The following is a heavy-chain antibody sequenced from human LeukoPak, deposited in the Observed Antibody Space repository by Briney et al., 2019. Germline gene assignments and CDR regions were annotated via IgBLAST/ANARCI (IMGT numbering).Heavy chain of an antibody. J-gene: IGHJ5*02. Sequence: TSETLSLTCAVYGGSFSGYYWSWIRQPPGKGLEWIGEINHSGSTNYNPSLKSRVTISVDTSKNQFSLKLSSVTAADTAVYYCARHSAGWGITMVRRPSWFDPWGQGTLVTVSS. CDR3: ARHSAGWGITMVRRPSWFDP. CDR1: GGSFSGYY. V-gene: IGHV4-34*01. CDR2: INHSGST. D-gene: IGHD3-10*01.